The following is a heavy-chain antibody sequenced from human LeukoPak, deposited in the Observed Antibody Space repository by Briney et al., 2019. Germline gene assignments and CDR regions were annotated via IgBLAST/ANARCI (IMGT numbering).Heavy chain of an antibody. CDR1: GGSISSSSYY. Sequence: SETLSLTCTVSGGSISSSSYYWGWIRQPPGKGLEWIGSIYYSGSTYYNPSLKSRVTISVDTSKNQFSLKLSSVTAADTAVYYCARGRYNWNDVKKYYFDYWGQGTLVTVSS. J-gene: IGHJ4*02. CDR2: IYYSGST. V-gene: IGHV4-39*01. CDR3: ARGRYNWNDVKKYYFDY. D-gene: IGHD1-1*01.